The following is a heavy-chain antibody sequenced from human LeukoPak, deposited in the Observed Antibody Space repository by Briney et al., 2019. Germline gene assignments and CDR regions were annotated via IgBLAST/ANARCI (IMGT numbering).Heavy chain of an antibody. V-gene: IGHV1-2*02. D-gene: IGHD2-2*02. CDR2: INPNSGGT. J-gene: IGHJ5*02. CDR1: GYIFTGYY. Sequence: GASVKVSCKASGYIFTGYYIHWVRQAPGQGLERMGWINPNSGGTNYVQKFEGRVTMTRDTSISTAYMELSRLRSDDTAVYYCARDRPGRYCSSTSCYTASPFDPWGQGTLVIVSS. CDR3: ARDRPGRYCSSTSCYTASPFDP.